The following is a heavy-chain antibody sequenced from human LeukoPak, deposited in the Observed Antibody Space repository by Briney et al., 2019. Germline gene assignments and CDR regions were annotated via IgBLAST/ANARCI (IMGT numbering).Heavy chain of an antibody. CDR1: DFTFSKHG. V-gene: IGHV3-30*02. Sequence: GGSLRLSCVASDFTFSKHGMHWVRQAPGKGLEWVASISSDGSLQFYTAHVKGRFTLSRDNAKNSLYLQMSSLRAEDTALYYCARGGDYGDPWGQGTLVTVSS. J-gene: IGHJ5*02. CDR3: ARGGDYGDP. D-gene: IGHD4-17*01. CDR2: ISSDGSLQ.